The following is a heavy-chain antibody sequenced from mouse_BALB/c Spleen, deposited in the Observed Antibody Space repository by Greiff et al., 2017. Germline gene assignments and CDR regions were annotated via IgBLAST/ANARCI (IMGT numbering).Heavy chain of an antibody. CDR2: IRNKANGYTT. J-gene: IGHJ3*01. Sequence: EVNVVESGGGLVQPGGSLRLSCATSGFTFTDYYMSWVRQPPGKALEWLGFIRNKANGYTTEYSASVKGRFTISRDNSQSILYLQMNTLRAEDSATYYCARELMITTAWFAYWGQGTLVTVSA. D-gene: IGHD2-4*01. CDR1: GFTFTDYY. V-gene: IGHV7-3*02. CDR3: ARELMITTAWFAY.